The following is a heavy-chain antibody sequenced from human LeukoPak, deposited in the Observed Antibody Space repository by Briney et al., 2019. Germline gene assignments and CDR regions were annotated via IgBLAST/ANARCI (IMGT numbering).Heavy chain of an antibody. V-gene: IGHV3-7*01. CDR2: IKRDGSEK. D-gene: IGHD3-3*01. CDR1: GFTFSSYW. J-gene: IGHJ4*02. CDR3: ARGQARSYDFWSGYPAAFDY. Sequence: GGSLRLSCAASGFTFSSYWMSWVRQAPGKGLEWVANIKRDGSEKYYVDSVKGRFTISRDNAKNSLYLQMNSLRAEDTAVYYCARGQARSYDFWSGYPAAFDYWGQGTLVTVSS.